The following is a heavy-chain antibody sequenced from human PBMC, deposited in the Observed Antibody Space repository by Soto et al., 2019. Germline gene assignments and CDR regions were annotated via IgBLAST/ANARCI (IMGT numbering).Heavy chain of an antibody. CDR1: GGSISSSSYY. D-gene: IGHD2-2*01. CDR3: ARHVGPRYCSSTSCSNPFDY. CDR2: IYYSGST. V-gene: IGHV4-39*01. Sequence: QLQLQESGPGLVKPSETLSLTCTVSGGSISSSSYYWGWIRQPPGKGLEWIGSIYYSGSTYYNPSLKSRVTISVDTSKNQFSLKRSSVTAADTAVYYCARHVGPRYCSSTSCSNPFDYWGQGTLVTVSS. J-gene: IGHJ4*02.